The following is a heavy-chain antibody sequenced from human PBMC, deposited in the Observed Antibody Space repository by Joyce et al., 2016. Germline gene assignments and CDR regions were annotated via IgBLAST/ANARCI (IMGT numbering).Heavy chain of an antibody. V-gene: IGHV3-53*01. J-gene: IGHJ4*02. D-gene: IGHD6-19*01. CDR3: ARYYSGWYAGDN. CDR1: GFTVSTNF. CDR2: IDSGGST. Sequence: EVQLVESGGGLIQPGGSLRLSCAASGFTVSTNFMAWVRQAPGKGLEWVLIIDSGGSTYYADSVRGRFTISRDSSKNTVFLQMNSLRVEDTAVYYCARYYSGWYAGDNWGQGTLVTVSP.